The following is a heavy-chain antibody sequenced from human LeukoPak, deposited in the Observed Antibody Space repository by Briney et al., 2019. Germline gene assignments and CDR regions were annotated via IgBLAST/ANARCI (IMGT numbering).Heavy chain of an antibody. CDR1: GFTFSSYS. CDR2: ISSSSSTI. V-gene: IGHV3-48*01. CDR3: ARESAAVYYYYGMDV. D-gene: IGHD2-2*01. J-gene: IGHJ6*02. Sequence: GGSLRLSCAASGFTFSSYSMNWVRQAPGKGLEWVSYISSSSSTIYYADSVKGRFTISRDNAKNSLYPQMNSLRAEDTAVYYCARESAAVYYYYGMDVWGQGTTVTVSS.